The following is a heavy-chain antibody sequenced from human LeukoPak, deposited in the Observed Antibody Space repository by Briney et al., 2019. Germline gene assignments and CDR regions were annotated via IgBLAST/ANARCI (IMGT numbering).Heavy chain of an antibody. CDR3: AGTRYSYGYFSYFDY. D-gene: IGHD5-18*01. CDR1: GGSISSYY. V-gene: IGHV4-59*01. J-gene: IGHJ4*02. CDR2: IYYSGST. Sequence: SETLSLTCTVSGGSISSYYWSWIRQPPGKGLEWIGYIYYSGSTNYNPSLKSRVTISVDTSKNQFSLKLSSVTAADAAVYYCAGTRYSYGYFSYFDYWGQGTLVTVSS.